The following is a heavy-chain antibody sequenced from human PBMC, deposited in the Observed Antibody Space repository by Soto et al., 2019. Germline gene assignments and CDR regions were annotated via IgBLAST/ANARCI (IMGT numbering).Heavy chain of an antibody. Sequence: ASVKVSCKASGYTFTSYAMHWVRQAPGQRLEWMGWINAGNGNTKYSQKFQGRVTITRDTSASTAYMELSSLRSEDTAVYYCARFNWNQPPHYYYGMDVWGQGTTVTVSS. D-gene: IGHD1-1*01. CDR1: GYTFTSYA. CDR2: INAGNGNT. CDR3: ARFNWNQPPHYYYGMDV. V-gene: IGHV1-3*01. J-gene: IGHJ6*02.